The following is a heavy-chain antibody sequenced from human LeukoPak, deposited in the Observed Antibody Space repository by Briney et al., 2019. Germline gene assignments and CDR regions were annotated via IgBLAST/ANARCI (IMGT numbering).Heavy chain of an antibody. J-gene: IGHJ5*02. CDR3: ARGIGSQLRSGWFDP. V-gene: IGHV3-43*02. CDR2: TSGDGITT. Sequence: GGSLRLSCAASGFTFHNYAIHWVRQAPGKGLEWVSLTSGDGITTYYADSVEGRFTISRDNSKNTLYLQMNSLRAEDAAVYYCARGIGSQLRSGWFDPWGQGTLVTVSS. CDR1: GFTFHNYA. D-gene: IGHD3-3*01.